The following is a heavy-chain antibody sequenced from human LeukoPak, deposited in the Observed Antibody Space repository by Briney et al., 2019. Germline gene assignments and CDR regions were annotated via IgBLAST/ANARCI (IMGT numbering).Heavy chain of an antibody. D-gene: IGHD7-27*01. CDR2: ISGSGGST. J-gene: IGHJ4*02. V-gene: IGHV3-23*01. CDR1: GFTLGSFA. CDR3: AKDRDLTGDRKPGYFDC. Sequence: GGSLRLSCAASGFTLGSFAMSWVRQAPGKGLEWVSAISGSGGSTYYTDSVKGRFTISRDNSKNTLYLQMNSLRADDTAAYYCAKDRDLTGDRKPGYFDCWGRGTLVTVSS.